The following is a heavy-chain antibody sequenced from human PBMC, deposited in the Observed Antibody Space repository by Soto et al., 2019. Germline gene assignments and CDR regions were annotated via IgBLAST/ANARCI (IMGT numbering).Heavy chain of an antibody. V-gene: IGHV3-66*01. Sequence: GGSLRLSCAASGFTVSSNYMSWVRQAPGKGLEWVSVIYSGGSTYYADSVKGRFTISRDNSKNTLYLQMNSLRAEDTAVHYCARDLVSYYYDSSGSRFDPWGQGTLVTVSS. D-gene: IGHD3-22*01. J-gene: IGHJ5*02. CDR3: ARDLVSYYYDSSGSRFDP. CDR2: IYSGGST. CDR1: GFTVSSNY.